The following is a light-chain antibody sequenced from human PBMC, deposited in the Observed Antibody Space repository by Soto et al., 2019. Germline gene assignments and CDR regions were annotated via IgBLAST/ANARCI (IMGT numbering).Light chain of an antibody. Sequence: EIVLTQSPGTLSVSPGERVTLSCRASQSVSSNYLAWHQQRPGQAPRLLIYGASTRATGIPGRFSGSGSGTAFTLTIIGLEPEDFAVYYCQQYGSSPNTFGQGTKVEIK. V-gene: IGKV3-20*01. J-gene: IGKJ2*01. CDR2: GAS. CDR1: QSVSSNY. CDR3: QQYGSSPNT.